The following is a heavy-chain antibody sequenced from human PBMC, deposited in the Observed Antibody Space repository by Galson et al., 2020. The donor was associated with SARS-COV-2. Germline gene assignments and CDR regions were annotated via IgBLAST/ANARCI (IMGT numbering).Heavy chain of an antibody. V-gene: IGHV1-24*01. Sequence: ASVKVSCKVSGYTLTELSMHWVRQAPGNGLEWMGGFDPEDGETIYAQKFQGRVTMTEDTSTDTAYMELSSLRSEDTAVYYCATDFAIFGVVILHYWGQGTLVTVSS. CDR3: ATDFAIFGVVILHY. D-gene: IGHD3-3*01. J-gene: IGHJ4*02. CDR2: FDPEDGET. CDR1: GYTLTELS.